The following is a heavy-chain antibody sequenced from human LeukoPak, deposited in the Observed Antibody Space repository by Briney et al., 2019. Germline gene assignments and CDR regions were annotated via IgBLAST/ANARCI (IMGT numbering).Heavy chain of an antibody. CDR3: AKGRRDGYNYPFFDS. V-gene: IGHV3-23*01. Sequence: GGSLRLSCAASGFTFRNSAMSWVRQAPGKGPEWVSNIIGNSVSTYYADFGKGRFTISRDNSNNTLFLQMNSLSADDTAIYFCAKGRRDGYNYPFFDSWGQGAWVVVSS. CDR1: GFTFRNSA. CDR2: IIGNSVST. D-gene: IGHD5-24*01. J-gene: IGHJ4*02.